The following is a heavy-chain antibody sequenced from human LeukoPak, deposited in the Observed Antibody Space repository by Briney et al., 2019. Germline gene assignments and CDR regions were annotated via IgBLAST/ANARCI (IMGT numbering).Heavy chain of an antibody. CDR1: GYIFTSYS. CDR3: ARRFGSPDY. CDR2: INTDSGSP. D-gene: IGHD3-10*01. J-gene: IGHJ4*02. V-gene: IGHV7-4-1*02. Sequence: ASVKVSCKASGYIFTSYSINWVRQAPGQGLEWMGRINTDSGSPTYAQDFAGRIVLSLDTSVNTAYLQISSLKAEDTAVYYCARRFGSPDYWGQGTLVTVSS.